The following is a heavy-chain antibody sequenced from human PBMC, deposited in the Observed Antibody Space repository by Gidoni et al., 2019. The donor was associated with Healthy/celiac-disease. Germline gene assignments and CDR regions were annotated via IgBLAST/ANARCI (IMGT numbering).Heavy chain of an antibody. CDR2: ISSSGSTI. Sequence: QVQLVESGGGLVKPGGSLRLSCSASGFTFSNYSMSWSRQAPGRGLEWVSYISSSGSTIYYTDSVKGRFTISRDNAKNSLYLQMNSLRAEDTAVYYCARDLWSYCGGDCPYYFDSWGQGTLVTVSS. D-gene: IGHD2-21*01. CDR1: GFTFSNYS. CDR3: ARDLWSYCGGDCPYYFDS. J-gene: IGHJ4*02. V-gene: IGHV3-11*01.